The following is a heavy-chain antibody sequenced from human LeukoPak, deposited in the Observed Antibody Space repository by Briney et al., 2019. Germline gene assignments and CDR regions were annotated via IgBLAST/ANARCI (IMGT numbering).Heavy chain of an antibody. J-gene: IGHJ4*02. V-gene: IGHV4-39*07. CDR3: ARDMRRQQLVAGYDY. D-gene: IGHD6-13*01. Sequence: SETLSLTCTVSGGSISSSSYYWGWIRQPPGKGLEWIGSIYYSGSTYYNPSLKSRVTISVDTSKNQFSLKLSSVTAADTAVYYCARDMRRQQLVAGYDYWGQGTLVTVSS. CDR1: GGSISSSSYY. CDR2: IYYSGST.